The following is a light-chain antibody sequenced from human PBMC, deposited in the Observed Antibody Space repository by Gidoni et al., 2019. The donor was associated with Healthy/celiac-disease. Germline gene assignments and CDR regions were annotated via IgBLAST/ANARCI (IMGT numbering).Light chain of an antibody. CDR2: AAS. V-gene: IGKV1-9*01. CDR1: QGISSY. Sequence: DIQLTQSPSFLSASVGDRVTITCRASQGISSYLAWYQQKPGKAPKLLIYAASTLQSGDPSRFSGSGSGTEFTLTISSLQPEDVATYYCQQLNSYPGLTFGGGTKVEIK. CDR3: QQLNSYPGLT. J-gene: IGKJ4*01.